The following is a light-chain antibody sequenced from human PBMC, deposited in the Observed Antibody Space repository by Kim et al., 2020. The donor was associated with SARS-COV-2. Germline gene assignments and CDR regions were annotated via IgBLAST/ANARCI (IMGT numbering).Light chain of an antibody. V-gene: IGLV2-14*03. CDR3: SSYTSSSIVV. Sequence: GQSITISCTGTSSDVGGYNYVSWYQQHPGKAPKIMIYDVSNRPSGVSNRFSGSKSGNTASLTISGLQAEDEADYYCSSYTSSSIVVFGGGTKLTVL. CDR1: SSDVGGYNY. CDR2: DVS. J-gene: IGLJ2*01.